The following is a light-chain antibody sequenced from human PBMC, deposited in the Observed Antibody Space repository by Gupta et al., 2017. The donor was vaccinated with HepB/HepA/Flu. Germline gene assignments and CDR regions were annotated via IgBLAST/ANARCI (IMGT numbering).Light chain of an antibody. CDR1: QSINTY. Sequence: DIQMTQSPSSLSASVGDRVTITCRASQSINTYLNWYQQKPGKAPKVLIYAASNLQSGVPSRFSGSGSGTDFTLTISRLQPEDFATYYCQQSDSSLWTFGQGTKVEVK. J-gene: IGKJ1*01. V-gene: IGKV1-39*01. CDR2: AAS. CDR3: QQSDSSLWT.